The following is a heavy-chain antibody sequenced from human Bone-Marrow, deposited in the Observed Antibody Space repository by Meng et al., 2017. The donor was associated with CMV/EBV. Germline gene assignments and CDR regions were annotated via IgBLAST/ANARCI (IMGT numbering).Heavy chain of an antibody. J-gene: IGHJ3*02. CDR1: GFTFSSYW. D-gene: IGHD3-22*01. CDR2: IKQDGSEK. CDR3: ASDSSGYHDAFDI. Sequence: AASGFTFSSYWMSWVRQAPGKGLEWVANIKQDGSEKYYVDSVKGRFTISRDNAKNSLYLQMNSLRAEDTAVYYCASDSSGYHDAFDIWGQGTMVTVSS. V-gene: IGHV3-7*03.